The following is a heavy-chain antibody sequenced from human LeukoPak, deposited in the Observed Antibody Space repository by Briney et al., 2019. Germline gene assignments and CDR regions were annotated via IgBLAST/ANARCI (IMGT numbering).Heavy chain of an antibody. D-gene: IGHD1-26*01. Sequence: GGSLRLSCAASGFTFRSFWMSWVRQAPGKGPEWVANNKQDGSQKYYVDSLKGRFTISRDNAENSVYLQMNSLRAEDTAVYYCARDVGRFDYWGQGTLVTVSS. J-gene: IGHJ4*02. CDR2: NKQDGSQK. CDR3: ARDVGRFDY. CDR1: GFTFRSFW. V-gene: IGHV3-7*04.